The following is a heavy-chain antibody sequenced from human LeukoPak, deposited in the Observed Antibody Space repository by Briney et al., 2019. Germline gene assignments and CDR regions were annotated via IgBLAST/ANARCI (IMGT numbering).Heavy chain of an antibody. D-gene: IGHD2-21*02. CDR1: GGSFSGYY. CDR3: ARGDLVVATADY. CDR2: INHSGST. Sequence: SETLSLTCAVYGGSFSGYYWSWIRQPPGKGLEWIGEINHSGSTNYNPSLKSRVTISVDTSKNQFSLKLSSVTAADTAVYYCARGDLVVATADYWGQGTLVTVSS. V-gene: IGHV4-34*01. J-gene: IGHJ4*02.